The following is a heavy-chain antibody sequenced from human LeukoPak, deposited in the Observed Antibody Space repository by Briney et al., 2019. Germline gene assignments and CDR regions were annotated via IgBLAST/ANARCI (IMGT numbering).Heavy chain of an antibody. D-gene: IGHD5-18*01. CDR1: GFTFSSYD. J-gene: IGHJ6*03. CDR3: AKVGYSYGFYYYMDV. CDR2: ISGTGGST. Sequence: GGSLRLSCAASGFTFSSYDMSWVRQAPGKGLEWVSGISGTGGSTYYADSVKGRFTISRDDSKNTLYLQMNSLRAEDTAVYYCAKVGYSYGFYYYMDVWGKGTTVTVSS. V-gene: IGHV3-23*01.